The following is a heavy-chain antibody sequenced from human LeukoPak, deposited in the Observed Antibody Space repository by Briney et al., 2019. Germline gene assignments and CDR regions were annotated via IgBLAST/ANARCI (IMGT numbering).Heavy chain of an antibody. D-gene: IGHD6-6*01. J-gene: IGHJ6*03. Sequence: ASVKVSCNASGYTFTGYYLQRVRQAPGQGLEWMGGVNPNNGGINYAQKFPVRVTMTRDTSISTAYMELSRLRFDDTAVYYCARGTYVSSSVGSLYYYFMDVWGKGTTVTVSS. CDR3: ARGTYVSSSVGSLYYYFMDV. CDR2: VNPNNGGI. CDR1: GYTFTGYY. V-gene: IGHV1-2*02.